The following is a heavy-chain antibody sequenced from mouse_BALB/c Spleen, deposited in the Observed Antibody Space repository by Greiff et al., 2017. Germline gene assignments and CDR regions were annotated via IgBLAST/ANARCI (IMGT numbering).Heavy chain of an antibody. D-gene: IGHD2-1*01. CDR1: GFNIKDTY. CDR2: IDPANGNT. Sequence: EVKLMESGAELVKPGASVKLSCTASGFNIKDTYMHWVKQRPEQGLEWIGRIDPANGNTKYDPKFQGKATITADTSSNTAYLQLSSLTSEDTAVYYCARISYYGNYDAMDYWGQGTSVTVSS. J-gene: IGHJ4*01. V-gene: IGHV14-3*02. CDR3: ARISYYGNYDAMDY.